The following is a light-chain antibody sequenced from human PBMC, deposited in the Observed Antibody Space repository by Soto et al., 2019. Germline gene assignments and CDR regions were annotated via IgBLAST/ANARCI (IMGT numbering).Light chain of an antibody. CDR1: QTISDY. V-gene: IGKV1-16*01. Sequence: DIQMTQSPSSLSASVGDRVTITCRTSQTISDYLNWYQHKPGKAPKLLISAASSLQSGVPSRFSGSGSGTEFTLTISSLQPDDFATYYCQQYNSYSGTFGQGTKVDIK. CDR3: QQYNSYSGT. J-gene: IGKJ1*01. CDR2: AAS.